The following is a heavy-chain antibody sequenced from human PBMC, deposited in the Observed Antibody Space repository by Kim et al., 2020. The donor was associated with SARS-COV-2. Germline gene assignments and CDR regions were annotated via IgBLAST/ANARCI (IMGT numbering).Heavy chain of an antibody. Sequence: GGSLRLSCAASGFTFSSYGMHWVRQAPGKGLEWVAVISYDGSNKYYADSVKGRFTISRDNSKNTLYLQMNSLRAEDTAVYYCAKGPRRDYDILTGYPDYWGQGTLVTVSS. V-gene: IGHV3-30*18. CDR2: ISYDGSNK. D-gene: IGHD3-9*01. CDR3: AKGPRRDYDILTGYPDY. J-gene: IGHJ4*02. CDR1: GFTFSSYG.